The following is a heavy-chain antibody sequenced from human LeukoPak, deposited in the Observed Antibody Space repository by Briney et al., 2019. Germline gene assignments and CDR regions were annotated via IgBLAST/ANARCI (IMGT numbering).Heavy chain of an antibody. Sequence: SETLSLTCTVSGGSIDSYYWSWIRQPPGKGLECIGYVYYSGSTNYNPSLKSRVTISVDTSKNQFSLNLSSVTAADTAVYYCARSHTVTAWRAFDHWGRGTLVTVSS. V-gene: IGHV4-59*01. J-gene: IGHJ4*02. CDR1: GGSIDSYY. CDR2: VYYSGST. CDR3: ARSHTVTAWRAFDH. D-gene: IGHD4-17*01.